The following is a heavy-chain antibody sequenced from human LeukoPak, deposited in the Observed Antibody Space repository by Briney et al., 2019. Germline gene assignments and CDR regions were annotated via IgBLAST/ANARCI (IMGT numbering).Heavy chain of an antibody. V-gene: IGHV3-64*01. J-gene: IGHJ4*02. CDR2: ISSNGGST. D-gene: IGHD1-7*01. CDR3: AVTGITGTVDY. Sequence: PGGSLRLSCAASGFTFSSYAMHWVRQAPGKGLEYVSAISSNGGSTYYANSVKGRFTISRDNSKNTLYLQMNSLRAEDTAVYYCAVTGITGTVDYWGQGTLVTVSS. CDR1: GFTFSSYA.